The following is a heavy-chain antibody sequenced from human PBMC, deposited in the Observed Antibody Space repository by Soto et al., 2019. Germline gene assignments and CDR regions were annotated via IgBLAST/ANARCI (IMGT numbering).Heavy chain of an antibody. V-gene: IGHV3-9*01. Sequence: PGGSLRLSCAASGFTFGDYAMHWVRQAPGKGLEWVSGISWNSGSIGYADSVKGRFTISRDNAKNSLYLQMNSLRAEDTALYYCAKDEGGSYYRPDYGMDVWGQGTTVTVSS. CDR3: AKDEGGSYYRPDYGMDV. J-gene: IGHJ6*02. CDR2: ISWNSGSI. CDR1: GFTFGDYA. D-gene: IGHD1-26*01.